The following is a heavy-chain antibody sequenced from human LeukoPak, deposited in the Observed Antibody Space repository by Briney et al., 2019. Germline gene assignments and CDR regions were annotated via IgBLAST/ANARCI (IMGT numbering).Heavy chain of an antibody. CDR3: ARDLSGVTGYTYGRGIDY. CDR1: GFTFSSYS. J-gene: IGHJ4*02. Sequence: GGSLRLSCAASGFTFSSYSMNWVRQAPGKGLEWVSSISSSSSYIYYADSVKGRFTISRDNAKNSLYLQMNSLRAEDTAVYYCARDLSGVTGYTYGRGIDYWGQGTLVTVFS. CDR2: ISSSSSYI. V-gene: IGHV3-21*01. D-gene: IGHD5-18*01.